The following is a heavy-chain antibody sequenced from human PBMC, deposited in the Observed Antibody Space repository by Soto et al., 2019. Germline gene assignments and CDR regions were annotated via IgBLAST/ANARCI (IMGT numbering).Heavy chain of an antibody. CDR3: AREYSSSYPPHDAFDI. D-gene: IGHD6-13*01. V-gene: IGHV4-59*01. CDR2: IYYSGST. CDR1: GGSISSYY. J-gene: IGHJ3*02. Sequence: SETLSLTCTVSGGSISSYYWSWIRQPPGKGLEWIGYIYYSGSTNYNPSLKSRVTISVDTSKNQFSLKLSSVTAADTAVYYCAREYSSSYPPHDAFDIWGQGTMVTVSS.